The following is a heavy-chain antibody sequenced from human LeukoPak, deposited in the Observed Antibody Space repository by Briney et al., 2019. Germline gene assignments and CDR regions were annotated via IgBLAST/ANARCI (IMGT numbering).Heavy chain of an antibody. CDR1: GGSISSYY. CDR3: ARDRGEDYGSGSYYTAAFDI. Sequence: PSETLSLTCTVSGGSISSYYWSWIRQPAGKGLEWIGRIYTSGSTNYNPSLKSRVTMSVDTSKNQFSLKLSSVTAADTAVYYCARDRGEDYGSGSYYTAAFDIWGQGTMVTVSS. V-gene: IGHV4-4*07. J-gene: IGHJ3*02. D-gene: IGHD3-10*01. CDR2: IYTSGST.